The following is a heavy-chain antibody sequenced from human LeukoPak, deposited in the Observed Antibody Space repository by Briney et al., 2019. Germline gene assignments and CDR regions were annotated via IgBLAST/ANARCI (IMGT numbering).Heavy chain of an antibody. CDR1: GFTFSSYA. V-gene: IGHV3-23*01. D-gene: IGHD6-6*01. CDR2: ISGSGGST. CDR3: AKDLCVSSSSGAFDY. J-gene: IGHJ4*02. Sequence: PGGSLRLSCAASGFTFSSYAMSWVRQAPGKGLEWVSAISGSGGSTYYADSVKGRFSISRDNSKNTLYLQMNSLRAEDTAVYYCAKDLCVSSSSGAFDYWGQGTLVTVSS.